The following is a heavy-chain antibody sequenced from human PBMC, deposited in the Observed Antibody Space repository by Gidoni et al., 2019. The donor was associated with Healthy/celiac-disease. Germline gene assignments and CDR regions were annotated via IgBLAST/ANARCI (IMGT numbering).Heavy chain of an antibody. J-gene: IGHJ4*02. CDR3: AKTAYYYDSSGPFDY. CDR2: ISYDGSNK. V-gene: IGHV3-30*18. CDR1: SSYG. Sequence: SSYGMHWVRQAPGKGLEWVAVISYDGSNKYYADSVKGRFTISRDNSKNTLYLQMNSLRAEDTAVYYCAKTAYYYDSSGPFDYWGQGTLVTVSS. D-gene: IGHD3-22*01.